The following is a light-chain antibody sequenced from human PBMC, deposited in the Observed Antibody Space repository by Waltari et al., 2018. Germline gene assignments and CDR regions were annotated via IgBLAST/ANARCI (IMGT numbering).Light chain of an antibody. CDR3: ATWDDRLNGQGV. J-gene: IGLJ3*02. V-gene: IGLV1-44*01. CDR1: ISHIGSCT. CDR2: SND. Sequence: HSVLTQPPPSSGPPGRRFPIPCSGGISHIGSCTVDCYQQLPGTAPKLLIYSNDQRPSGVPDRFSGSKSGTSASLAISGLQSEDEADYYCATWDDRLNGQGVFGGGTRLTVL.